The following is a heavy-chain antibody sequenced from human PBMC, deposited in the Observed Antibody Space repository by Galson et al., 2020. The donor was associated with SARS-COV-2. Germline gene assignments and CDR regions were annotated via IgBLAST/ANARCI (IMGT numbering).Heavy chain of an antibody. D-gene: IGHD3-3*01. J-gene: IGHJ6*02. CDR1: GYRLTTFG. CDR2: ISRYNGKT. V-gene: IGHV1-18*01. CDR3: AREVARGYEFYYYGMDV. Sequence: ASVKVSCKASGYRLTTFGIPWVRQAPGQGLEWMGWISRYNGKTNYAQSFQGRVIMTTDTSTNTAYMELRSLRSDDTAVYYCAREVARGYEFYYYGMDVWGQGTTVTVSS.